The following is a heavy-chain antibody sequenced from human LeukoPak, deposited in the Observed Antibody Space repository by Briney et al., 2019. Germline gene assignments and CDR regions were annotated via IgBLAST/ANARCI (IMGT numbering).Heavy chain of an antibody. D-gene: IGHD4-17*01. CDR1: GYTFTGHY. J-gene: IGHJ5*02. CDR3: ARHMTTANNWFDP. Sequence: ASVKVSCKASGYTFTGHYIHWVRQAPGQGLEWMGWINPNSGGTNYEQKFQGWVIMTRDTSISTAYMELSSLRYDDTAVYYCARHMTTANNWFDPWGQRTLVTVSS. V-gene: IGHV1-2*04. CDR2: INPNSGGT.